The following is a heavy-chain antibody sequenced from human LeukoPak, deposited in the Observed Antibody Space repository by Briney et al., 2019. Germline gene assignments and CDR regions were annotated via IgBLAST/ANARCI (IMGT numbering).Heavy chain of an antibody. CDR2: ISGSGGST. V-gene: IGHV3-23*01. J-gene: IGHJ3*02. Sequence: GGSLRLSCAASGFTFSSYAMSWVRQAPGKGLERVSAISGSGGSTYYADSVKGRFTISRDNSKNTLYLQMNSLRAEDTAVYYCAKDQYDFWSGYSGPDAFDIWGQGTMVTVSS. CDR3: AKDQYDFWSGYSGPDAFDI. CDR1: GFTFSSYA. D-gene: IGHD3-3*01.